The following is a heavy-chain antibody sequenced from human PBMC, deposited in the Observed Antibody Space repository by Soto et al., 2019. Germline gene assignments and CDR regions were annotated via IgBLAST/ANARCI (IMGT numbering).Heavy chain of an antibody. V-gene: IGHV1-69*02. CDR3: ARGPLVVLNYFES. CDR2: IFPLTDIP. J-gene: IGHJ4*02. CDR1: GGTFRNYP. Sequence: QVQLVQSGTEVKKPGSSVKVSCKASGGTFRNYPINWVRQAPGQGLEWMGSIFPLTDIPDYAQNFQPRLTISADKSTSTAYMELSSLTSDDTAMYFCARGPLVVLNYFESWGQGTLVTVSS.